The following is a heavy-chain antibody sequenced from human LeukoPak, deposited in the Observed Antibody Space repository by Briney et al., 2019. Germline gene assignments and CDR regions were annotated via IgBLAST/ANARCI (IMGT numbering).Heavy chain of an antibody. CDR1: GFTFSGYA. CDR3: ARDFARRGGPNDY. V-gene: IGHV3-48*04. Sequence: GGSLRLSCAASGFTFSGYAVSWVRQAPGKGLEWVSYISSSSSTIYYADSVKGRFTISRDNAKNSLYLQMNSLGAEDTAVYYCARDFARRGGPNDYWGQGTLVTVSS. CDR2: ISSSSSTI. J-gene: IGHJ4*02. D-gene: IGHD2-15*01.